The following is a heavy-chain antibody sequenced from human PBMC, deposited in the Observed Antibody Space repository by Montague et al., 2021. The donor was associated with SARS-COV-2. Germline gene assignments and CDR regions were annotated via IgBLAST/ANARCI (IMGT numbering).Heavy chain of an antibody. CDR1: GDSISNHY. Sequence: SETLSLTCSVSGDSISNHYWGWIRQPPGKGLEWIGSIYYSGSTYYNPSLKSRVTIFVDTSKNQFSLKLSSVTAADTAVYYCASPTYYYDSSGSDAFDIWGQGTMVTVSS. J-gene: IGHJ3*02. V-gene: IGHV4-39*01. D-gene: IGHD3-22*01. CDR2: IYYSGST. CDR3: ASPTYYYDSSGSDAFDI.